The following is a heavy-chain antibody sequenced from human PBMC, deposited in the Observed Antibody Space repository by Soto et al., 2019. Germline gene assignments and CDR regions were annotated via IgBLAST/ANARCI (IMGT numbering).Heavy chain of an antibody. J-gene: IGHJ4*02. CDR2: TNEDGTTT. CDR1: GFTFSSYW. Sequence: EVQLVESGGGLVQPGGSLRLSCEVSGFTFSSYWMHWVRQVPGKGLVWVSRTNEDGTTTNYADSVRGRFTISRDNAKNTLYKEMNGRRVDDRAVYYCKGDRGGGGGYWGQGTLVTVSS. D-gene: IGHD3-16*01. V-gene: IGHV3-74*01. CDR3: KGDRGGGGGY.